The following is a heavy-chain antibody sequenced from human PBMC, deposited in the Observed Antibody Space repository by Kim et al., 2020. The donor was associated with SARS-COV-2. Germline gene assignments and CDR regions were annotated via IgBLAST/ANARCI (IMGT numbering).Heavy chain of an antibody. J-gene: IGHJ6*02. V-gene: IGHV3-48*02. CDR2: ISSSSSTI. CDR1: GFTFSSYS. Sequence: GGSLRLSCAASGFTFSSYSMHWVRQAPGKGLEWVSYISSSSSTIYYADSVKGRFTISRDNAKNSLYLQMNSLRDEDTAVYYCARGGYCSSTSCYLSDYYGMDVWGQGTTVTVSS. CDR3: ARGGYCSSTSCYLSDYYGMDV. D-gene: IGHD2-2*01.